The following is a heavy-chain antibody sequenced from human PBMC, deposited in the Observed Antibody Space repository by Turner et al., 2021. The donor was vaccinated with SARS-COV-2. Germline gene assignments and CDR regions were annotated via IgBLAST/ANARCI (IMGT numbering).Heavy chain of an antibody. CDR1: GFTFSSYV. V-gene: IGHV3-30*18. D-gene: IGHD3-10*01. J-gene: IGHJ4*02. Sequence: QVQLVESGGGVVQPGRSLRRSCAASGFTFSSYVMHWVRQAPGKGLEWVAVISYDGSNKYYADSVKGRFTISRDNSKNTLYLQMNSLRAEDTAVYYCAKAHGSGSYYNPFDYWGQGTLVTVSS. CDR2: ISYDGSNK. CDR3: AKAHGSGSYYNPFDY.